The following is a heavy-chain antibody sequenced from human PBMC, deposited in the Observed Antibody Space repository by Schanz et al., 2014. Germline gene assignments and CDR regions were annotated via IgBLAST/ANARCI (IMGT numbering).Heavy chain of an antibody. V-gene: IGHV3-33*06. CDR3: VKDLQRELLRDDHYYGMDV. J-gene: IGHJ6*02. CDR2: VCYDGSKK. CDR1: GFTFSSYG. D-gene: IGHD1-26*01. Sequence: MQLVESGGGVVQPGRSLRLSCAASGFTFSSYGMHWVRQVPGKGLEWVAVVCYDGSKKYYADSVKGRFTTSRDNSKNTMYLQMNSLRAEDTAVYYCVKDLQRELLRDDHYYGMDVWGQGTTVTVSS.